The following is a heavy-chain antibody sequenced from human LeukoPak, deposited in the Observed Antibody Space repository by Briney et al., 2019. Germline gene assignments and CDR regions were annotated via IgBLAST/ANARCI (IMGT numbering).Heavy chain of an antibody. CDR2: ISYDGSNK. J-gene: IGHJ6*03. CDR3: AKDNGGIPGDYYYYMDV. D-gene: IGHD6-13*01. V-gene: IGHV3-30*04. Sequence: PGGSLRLSCAASGFTFSSYAMHWVRQAPGKGLEWVAVISYDGSNKYYADSVKGRFTISRDNSKNTLYLQMNSLRAEDTAVYYCAKDNGGIPGDYYYYMDVWGKGTTVTVSS. CDR1: GFTFSSYA.